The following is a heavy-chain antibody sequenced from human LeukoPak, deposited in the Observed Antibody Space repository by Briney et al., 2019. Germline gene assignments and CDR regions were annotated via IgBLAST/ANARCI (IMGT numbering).Heavy chain of an antibody. CDR3: ARLTRRSGNYFDY. D-gene: IGHD1-1*01. J-gene: IGHJ4*02. V-gene: IGHV4-59*11. CDR1: GGSISSHY. Sequence: PSETLSLTCSVSGGSISSHYWSWMRQPPGKGLEWIGYIYYGGNTNYNPSLQSRVTISVDTSKSQFSLKLSSVTAADTAVYYCARLTRRSGNYFDYWGQGTLVTVSS. CDR2: IYYGGNT.